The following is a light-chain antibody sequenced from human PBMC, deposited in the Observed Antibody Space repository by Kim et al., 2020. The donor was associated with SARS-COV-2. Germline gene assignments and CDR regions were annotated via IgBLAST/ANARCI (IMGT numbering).Light chain of an antibody. V-gene: IGKV3-11*01. CDR2: DAA. Sequence: PGEGAILSCRARQSIGISLGWYQHKPGQAPRLLIYDAAIRAAGIPDRFSGGGSGTDFTLTIGNLEPEDFAVYDCQQRNNWPPAVTFGGGTKVDIK. J-gene: IGKJ4*01. CDR1: QSIGIS. CDR3: QQRNNWPPAVT.